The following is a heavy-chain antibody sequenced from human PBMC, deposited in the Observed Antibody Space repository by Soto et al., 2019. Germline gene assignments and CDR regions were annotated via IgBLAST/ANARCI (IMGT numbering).Heavy chain of an antibody. D-gene: IGHD5-18*01. CDR3: AKEDHRTHVGYSYGPSELVFDY. J-gene: IGHJ4*02. CDR1: GFTFDDYT. V-gene: IGHV3-43*01. Sequence: PGGSLRLSCAASGFTFDDYTMHWVRQAPGKGLEWVSLISWDGGSTYYADSVKGRFTISRDNSKNSLYLQMNSLRTEDTALYYCAKEDHRTHVGYSYGPSELVFDYWGQGTLVTVSS. CDR2: ISWDGGST.